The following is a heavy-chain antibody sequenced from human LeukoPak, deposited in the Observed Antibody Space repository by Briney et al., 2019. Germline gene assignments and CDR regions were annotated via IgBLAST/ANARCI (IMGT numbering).Heavy chain of an antibody. Sequence: GGSLRLSCAASGFIFSSYWMSWVRQAPGKGLEWVANIKQDGSEKYYVDSVKGRFTISRDNAKNSLYLQMNSLRAEDTAVYYCARDTNGMDVWGQGTTVTVSS. CDR2: IKQDGSEK. CDR3: ARDTNGMDV. J-gene: IGHJ6*02. D-gene: IGHD3-3*01. CDR1: GFIFSSYW. V-gene: IGHV3-7*01.